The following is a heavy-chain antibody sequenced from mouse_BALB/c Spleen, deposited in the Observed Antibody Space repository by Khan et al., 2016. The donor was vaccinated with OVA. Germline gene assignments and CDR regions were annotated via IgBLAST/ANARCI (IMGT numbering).Heavy chain of an antibody. CDR3: AGGTRN. CDR2: ITYSGST. V-gene: IGHV3-8*02. Sequence: EVQLQESGPSLVKPSQTLSLTCSVSGDSITSDYWYWIRKFPGNKLEYMGYITYSGSTYYNPSLKSRISITRDTSTNHYYPQLNPVTTEDTATYYCAGGTRNWGRGTSVTVSS. CDR1: GDSITSDY. D-gene: IGHD2-14*01. J-gene: IGHJ4*01.